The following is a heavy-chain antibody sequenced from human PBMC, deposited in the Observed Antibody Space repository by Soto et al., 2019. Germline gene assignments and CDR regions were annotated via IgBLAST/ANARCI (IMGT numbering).Heavy chain of an antibody. CDR3: AREGAAPYYYYGMDV. CDR1: GGSISSGGYF. V-gene: IGHV4-31*03. J-gene: IGHJ6*02. CDR2: IYYSGST. D-gene: IGHD6-6*01. Sequence: QVQLQESGPGLVKPSQTLSLTCTVSGGSISSGGYFWSWIRQHPGKGLGWIGFIYYSGSTYYNPSLKSRVTISVDTSKNHFSLKLSSVTAADTAVYYCAREGAAPYYYYGMDVWGQGTTVTVSS.